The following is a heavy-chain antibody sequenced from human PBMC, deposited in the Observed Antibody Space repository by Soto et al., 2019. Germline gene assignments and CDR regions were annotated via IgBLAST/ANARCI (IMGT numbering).Heavy chain of an antibody. CDR2: ISYDGSNK. D-gene: IGHD6-19*01. J-gene: IGHJ6*02. CDR1: GFTFSSYA. CDR3: ARDRRDSSGWSLGYYYYYYGMDV. Sequence: GGSLRLSCAASGFTFSSYAMHWVRQAPGKGLEWVAVISYDGSNKYYADSVKGRFTISRDNSKNTLYLQMNSLRAEDTAVYYCARDRRDSSGWSLGYYYYYYGMDVWGQGTTVTVSS. V-gene: IGHV3-30-3*01.